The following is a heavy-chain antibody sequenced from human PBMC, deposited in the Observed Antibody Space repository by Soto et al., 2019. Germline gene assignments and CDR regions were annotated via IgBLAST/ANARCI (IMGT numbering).Heavy chain of an antibody. CDR3: ASYYYDSSGYYYVPGVY. CDR2: ISYSGST. J-gene: IGHJ4*02. Sequence: QLQLQESGPGLVKPSETLSLTCTVSGGSISSSSYYWGWIRQPPGKGLEWIGSISYSGSTYYNPSLKSRVNIPVDTSKNQFSLTLSSVTAADTAVYYCASYYYDSSGYYYVPGVYWGQGTLVTVSS. V-gene: IGHV4-39*01. D-gene: IGHD3-22*01. CDR1: GGSISSSSYY.